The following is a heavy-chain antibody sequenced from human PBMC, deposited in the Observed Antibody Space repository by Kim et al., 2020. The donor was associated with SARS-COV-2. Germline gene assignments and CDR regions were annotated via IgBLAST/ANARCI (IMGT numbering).Heavy chain of an antibody. V-gene: IGHV4-39*01. CDR1: GGSISSSSYY. Sequence: SETLSLTCTVSGGSISSSSYYWGWIRQPPGKGLEWIGSIYYSGSTYYNPSLKSRVTISVDTSKNQFSLKLSSVTAADTAVYYCARHFSLYYFDYWGQGTL. CDR3: ARHFSLYYFDY. D-gene: IGHD3-3*01. J-gene: IGHJ4*02. CDR2: IYYSGST.